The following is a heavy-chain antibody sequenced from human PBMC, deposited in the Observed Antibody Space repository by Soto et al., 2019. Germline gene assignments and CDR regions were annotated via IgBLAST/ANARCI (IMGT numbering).Heavy chain of an antibody. CDR2: IRSKTHNYAT. J-gene: IGHJ4*02. D-gene: IGHD1-26*01. Sequence: EVQLVESGGGLVQPGESLKLSCAASGFTLSGSAVHWVRQASGKGLEWVGRIRSKTHNYATDYIASVKGRFTMSRDDSNNPEYLQMNGLKTDDTAVYYCTRSGGSYSFGYWGQGTLVTVSS. V-gene: IGHV3-73*02. CDR1: GFTLSGSA. CDR3: TRSGGSYSFGY.